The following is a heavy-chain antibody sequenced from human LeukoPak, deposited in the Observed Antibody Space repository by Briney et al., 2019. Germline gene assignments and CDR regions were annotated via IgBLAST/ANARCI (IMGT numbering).Heavy chain of an antibody. CDR1: GDSISRDY. CDR2: FYTSGST. V-gene: IGHV4-4*07. Sequence: SETLSLTCTVSGDSISRDYWTWIRQPAGKGLEWIGRFYTSGSTDYNPSLESRVSISVDTPKNQFSLKLSSVTAADTAMYYCAHGGNSGSYSEHWGQGILVTVSS. J-gene: IGHJ4*02. D-gene: IGHD1-26*01. CDR3: AHGGNSGSYSEH.